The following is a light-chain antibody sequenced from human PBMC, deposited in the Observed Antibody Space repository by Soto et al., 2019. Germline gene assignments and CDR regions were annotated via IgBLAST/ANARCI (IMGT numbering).Light chain of an antibody. J-gene: IGLJ2*01. CDR1: NSDVGFYAY. CDR2: DVS. V-gene: IGLV2-14*01. Sequence: QSALTQPASVSGSPGQSITISCTGTNSDVGFYAYVSWYQQHPGEAPKLIIYDVSKRPSGVSARFSGSKSENTASLTISGLQAEDVADYYCSSYTSRVTLVFGGGAMVTVL. CDR3: SSYTSRVTLV.